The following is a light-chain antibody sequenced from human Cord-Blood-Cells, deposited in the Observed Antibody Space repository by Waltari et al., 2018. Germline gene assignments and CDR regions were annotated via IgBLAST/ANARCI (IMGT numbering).Light chain of an antibody. CDR3: QQYGSSRT. J-gene: IGKJ1*01. CDR2: GTS. Sequence: EIVLTQSPGTLSLSPGARATLPCRASQSVSSSYLAWYQQKPGQAPRLLIYGTSSRATGIPDRFSGSGSGTDFTLTISRLEPEDFAVYYCQQYGSSRTFGQGTKVEIK. V-gene: IGKV3-20*01. CDR1: QSVSSSY.